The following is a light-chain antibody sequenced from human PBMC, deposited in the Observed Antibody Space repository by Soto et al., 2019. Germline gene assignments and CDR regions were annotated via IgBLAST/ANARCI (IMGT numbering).Light chain of an antibody. J-gene: IGLJ3*02. CDR3: SSYTRSSTLV. Sequence: QSVLTQPASVSGSPGQSITISCTGTSSDVGGYKYVSWYQQYPGKAPKLMIYEVSNRPSGVSNRFSGSKSGNTASLTISGLPAEDEADYYCSSYTRSSTLVFGGGTELTVL. V-gene: IGLV2-14*01. CDR1: SSDVGGYKY. CDR2: EVS.